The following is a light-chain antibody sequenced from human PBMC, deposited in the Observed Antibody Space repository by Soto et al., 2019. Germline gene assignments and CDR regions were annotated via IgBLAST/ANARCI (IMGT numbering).Light chain of an antibody. CDR3: QPYDNSRNHVV. V-gene: IGLV1-40*01. CDR2: GDN. Sequence: QSVLTQPPSVSGAPGQRVTIPCTGSSSNIGSFYDVHWYQQLPGTVPKLLIYGDNNRPSGVPHRFSGSKSGTAASLATTALQAEDEDDYYCQPYDNSRNHVVFGGGTKVTVL. J-gene: IGLJ2*01. CDR1: SSNIGSFYD.